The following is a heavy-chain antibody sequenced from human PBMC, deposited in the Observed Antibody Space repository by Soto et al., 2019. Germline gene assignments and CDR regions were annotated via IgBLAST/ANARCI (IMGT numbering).Heavy chain of an antibody. V-gene: IGHV4-34*01. CDR3: AAKPYNWNIWMVY. CDR1: GGSFSGYY. Sequence: TLSLTCAVYGGSFSGYYWTWIRQPPGTGLEWIGEINHSGSTNYNPSLKSRVTISVDTSKNQFSLKLTSVTAADTAVYYCAAKPYNWNIWMVYWGPGIMVTVSS. CDR2: INHSGST. J-gene: IGHJ4*02. D-gene: IGHD1-1*01.